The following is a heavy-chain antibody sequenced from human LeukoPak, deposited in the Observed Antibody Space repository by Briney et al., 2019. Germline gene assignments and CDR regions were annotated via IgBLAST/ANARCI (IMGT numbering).Heavy chain of an antibody. D-gene: IGHD6-13*01. J-gene: IGHJ1*01. V-gene: IGHV3-74*01. Sequence: GGSLRLSCAASGFTFSRYWMHWVRQAPGKGLVWVSRISGDARTTTYADSVKGRFTIFRDNAKNTLYLQMNSLRAGDTGVYYCGSSRSAEYFQHWGQGTLVTVSS. CDR3: GSSRSAEYFQH. CDR1: GFTFSRYW. CDR2: ISGDARTT.